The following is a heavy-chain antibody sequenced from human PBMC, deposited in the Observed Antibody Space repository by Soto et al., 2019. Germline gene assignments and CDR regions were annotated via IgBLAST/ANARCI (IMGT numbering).Heavy chain of an antibody. CDR1: GFRFSDYW. Sequence: EVQVVESGGDLVQPGGSLRLSCAASGFRFSDYWMHWVRQVPGRGLVWVSRVTSDGRDTIYAASVMGRFTVSRDNAKNKMFLQMSSLRTDDTAMYYCARGAVDHAFDIWGQGTMVTVSS. CDR2: VTSDGRDT. J-gene: IGHJ3*02. D-gene: IGHD3-9*01. V-gene: IGHV3-74*01. CDR3: ARGAVDHAFDI.